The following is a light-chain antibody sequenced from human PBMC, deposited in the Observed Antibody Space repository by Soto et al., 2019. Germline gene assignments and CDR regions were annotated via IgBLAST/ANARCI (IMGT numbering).Light chain of an antibody. V-gene: IGKV4-1*01. CDR3: QQYYSSLKWT. J-gene: IGKJ1*01. CDR2: WAS. Sequence: DIVMTQSPDSLAVSLGERATINCKSSQSVLYSSNNKNYLAWYQQKPGQPPKLLIYWASTRESGVPDRFSGSGSGTDITLTISSLQAEDVAVYYCQQYYSSLKWTFGQGTKV. CDR1: QSVLYSSNNKNY.